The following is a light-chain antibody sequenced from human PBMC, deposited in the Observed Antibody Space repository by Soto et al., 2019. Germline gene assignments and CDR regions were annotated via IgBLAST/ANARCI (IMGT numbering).Light chain of an antibody. CDR3: QQYNTWFRGT. J-gene: IGKJ2*01. CDR1: QSVDSD. Sequence: EVVVTQSPATLSVSPGERVTLSCRASQSVDSDVAWFQHKPGQAPRLLIYGASTRAAGIPGRFSGSGYETDFTLTISSLEPVDSATYFCQQYNTWFRGTFGQGTKLEIK. V-gene: IGKV3-15*01. CDR2: GAS.